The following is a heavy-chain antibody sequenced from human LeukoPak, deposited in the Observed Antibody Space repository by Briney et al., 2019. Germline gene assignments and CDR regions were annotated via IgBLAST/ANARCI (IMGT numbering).Heavy chain of an antibody. CDR1: GFTVSTNY. CDR3: AKDGSGVAAADYYFDY. V-gene: IGHV3-23*01. D-gene: IGHD2-15*01. CDR2: ISGSGGST. Sequence: GGSLRLSCAASGFTVSTNYMSWVRQAPGKGLEWVSAISGSGGSTFYADSVKGRFTISRDNSKNTLYMQMNSLRAEDTAVYYCAKDGSGVAAADYYFDYWGQGTLVTVSS. J-gene: IGHJ4*02.